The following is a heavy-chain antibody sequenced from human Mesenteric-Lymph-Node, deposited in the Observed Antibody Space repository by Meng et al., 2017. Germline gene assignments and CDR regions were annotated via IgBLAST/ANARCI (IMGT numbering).Heavy chain of an antibody. V-gene: IGHV4-4*02. CDR3: ASSDYYRSDY. D-gene: IGHD3-22*01. Sequence: VQLQQVGAGLLKPSETLSLTCAVSGGSRSRSDWWSWVRQPPGKGLEWIGETSHSGSTNYSPSLKSRVTISLDKSKNQLSLKLNSVTAADTAVYYCASSDYYRSDYWGQGTLVTVSS. J-gene: IGHJ4*02. CDR2: TSHSGST. CDR1: GGSRSRSDW.